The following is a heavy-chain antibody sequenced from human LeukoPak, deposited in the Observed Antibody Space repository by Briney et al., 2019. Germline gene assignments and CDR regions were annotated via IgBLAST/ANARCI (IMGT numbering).Heavy chain of an antibody. Sequence: GGSLRLSCAASGFTFSSYSMNWVRQAPGKGLEWVSSISSSSSYIYYADSVKGRFTISRDNAKNSLYLQMNSLRAEDTAVYYCAKAKIGYSSGWDHWGQGTLVTVSS. V-gene: IGHV3-21*01. CDR2: ISSSSSYI. CDR1: GFTFSSYS. D-gene: IGHD6-19*01. CDR3: AKAKIGYSSGWDH. J-gene: IGHJ4*02.